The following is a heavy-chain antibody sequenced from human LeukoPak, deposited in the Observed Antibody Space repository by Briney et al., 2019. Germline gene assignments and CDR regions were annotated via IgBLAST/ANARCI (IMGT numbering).Heavy chain of an antibody. J-gene: IGHJ4*02. V-gene: IGHV3-15*01. CDR2: IKSTTDGGTT. D-gene: IGHD4-17*01. CDR3: TTLSDGDLDY. CDR1: GFTFSNAW. Sequence: PGGSLRLSCAASGFTFSNAWMNGVREAPGKGLEWGGHIKSTTDGGTTDYAAPVKGRFTISRHDSKDTLYLQMNSLKTEDTAVYYCTTLSDGDLDYWGQGPLVTVSS.